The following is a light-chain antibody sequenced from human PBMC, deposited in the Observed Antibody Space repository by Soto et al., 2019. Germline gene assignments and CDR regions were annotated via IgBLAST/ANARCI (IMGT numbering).Light chain of an antibody. CDR1: SSDVGTYNY. V-gene: IGLV2-14*03. CDR3: SSYTGSSTSVI. J-gene: IGLJ2*01. Sequence: QSALTQPASVSGSPGQSVTISCTGTSSDVGTYNYVSWYQQHPGKAPKVMIYDVSNRPSGVSKRFSGSKAGNTASLTIAGLQAEDEADYYCSSYTGSSTSVIFGGGTKLTVL. CDR2: DVS.